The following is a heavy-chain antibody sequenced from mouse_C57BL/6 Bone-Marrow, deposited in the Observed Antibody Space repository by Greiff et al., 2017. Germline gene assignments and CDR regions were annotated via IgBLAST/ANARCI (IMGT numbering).Heavy chain of an antibody. V-gene: IGHV1-81*01. J-gene: IGHJ1*03. Sequence: QVQLLQSGAELVRPGASVKLSCKASGYTFTSYGISWVKQRTGQGLEWIGEIYPRRGNTYYNEKFKGKSTLTADKSSSTAYMELRSLTSEDSAVYFCARDCYWRGGSYFDVWGTGTTVTVSS. CDR1: GYTFTSYG. CDR3: ARDCYWRGGSYFDV. D-gene: IGHD1-1*02. CDR2: IYPRRGNT.